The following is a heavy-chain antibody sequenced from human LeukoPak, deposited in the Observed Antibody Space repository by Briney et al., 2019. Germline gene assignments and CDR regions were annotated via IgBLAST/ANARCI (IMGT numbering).Heavy chain of an antibody. Sequence: GGSLRLSCAASGFTFSSCSMNWVRQAPGKGLEWVSSISSSSSYIYYADSVKGRFTISRDNAKKSLYLQMNSLRAEDTAVYYCAKDSAANYYDNTSFDYWGQGTLVTVSS. J-gene: IGHJ4*02. CDR2: ISSSSSYI. CDR1: GFTFSSCS. D-gene: IGHD3-22*01. V-gene: IGHV3-21*01. CDR3: AKDSAANYYDNTSFDY.